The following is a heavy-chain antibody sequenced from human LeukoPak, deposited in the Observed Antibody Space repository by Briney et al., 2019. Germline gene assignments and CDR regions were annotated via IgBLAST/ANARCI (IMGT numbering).Heavy chain of an antibody. J-gene: IGHJ6*02. V-gene: IGHV3-48*03. CDR1: GFTFSSYE. CDR2: ISSSGSTI. D-gene: IGHD3-10*01. CDR3: AKDLYASGRDYGMGA. Sequence: PGGSLRLSCAASGFTFSSYEMNWVRQAPGKGLEWVSDISSSGSTIYYADSVEGRFTTSRDNAKNSLYLQMNSLRDEDTAVYYCAKDLYASGRDYGMGAWGQGTTVTVSS.